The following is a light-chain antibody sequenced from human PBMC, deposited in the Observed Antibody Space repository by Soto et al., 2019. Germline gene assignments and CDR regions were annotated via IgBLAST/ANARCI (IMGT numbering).Light chain of an antibody. Sequence: DIQMTQSPSTLSASVGDRVTITCRASQSISDWSAWFQQKPGKAPKVLIYDASTLESGVPSRFSGSGSGTEFTLTISSLQPEDSATYYCQQHNSSPWTFGQGTKVDIK. V-gene: IGKV1-5*01. CDR1: QSISDW. CDR3: QQHNSSPWT. CDR2: DAS. J-gene: IGKJ1*01.